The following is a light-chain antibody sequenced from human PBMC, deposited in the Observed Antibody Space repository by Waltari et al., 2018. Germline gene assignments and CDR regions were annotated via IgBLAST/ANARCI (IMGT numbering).Light chain of an antibody. CDR3: QQLHTYPLT. CDR1: QDIGTY. V-gene: IGKV1-9*01. CDR2: AAS. Sequence: DIQLTQSPSFLSASVGRSVTVTCRASQDIGTYLAWYQKKPGKAPHLLIYAASSLHTGVPSRFSAGGSGTLFTLTINRLQPEDFATYYCQQLHTYPLTFGGGTEVEL. J-gene: IGKJ4*01.